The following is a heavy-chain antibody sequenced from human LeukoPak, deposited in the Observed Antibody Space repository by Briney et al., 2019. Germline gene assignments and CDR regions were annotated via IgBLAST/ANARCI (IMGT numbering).Heavy chain of an antibody. D-gene: IGHD3-3*01. CDR1: GITFSSYD. V-gene: IGHV3-23*01. CDR3: AKLPTIFGVADSFDI. J-gene: IGHJ3*02. Sequence: GGSLRLSCVASGITFSSYDMSWVRQAPGKGLECISAISDRGKTDYADSVKGRFTISRDNSKNTLYLQLSSLRDEATAMYYCAKLPTIFGVADSFDIWGQGTLVTVSS. CDR2: ISDRGKT.